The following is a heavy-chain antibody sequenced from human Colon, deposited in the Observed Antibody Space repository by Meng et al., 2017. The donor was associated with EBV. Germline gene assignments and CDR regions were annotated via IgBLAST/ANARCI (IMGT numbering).Heavy chain of an antibody. Sequence: VGVEGSGPGLVEPSSTLSRTCTVSGGSINSGDYYWSWIRQPPGKGLEWIGYIYYTGSTYYNPSLKSRVTISMDTSKNQFSLRLSSVTAADTAVYYCARNYYFDYWGQGTLVTVSS. J-gene: IGHJ4*02. V-gene: IGHV4-30-4*01. CDR2: IYYTGST. CDR1: GGSINSGDYY. CDR3: ARNYYFDY.